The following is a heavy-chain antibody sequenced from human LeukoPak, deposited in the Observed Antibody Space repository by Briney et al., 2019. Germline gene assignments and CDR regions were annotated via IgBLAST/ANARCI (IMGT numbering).Heavy chain of an antibody. J-gene: IGHJ3*02. CDR2: IIPIFGTA. CDR1: GYTFTGYY. Sequence: SVTVSCKASGYTFTGYYMHWVRQAPGQGLEWMGGIIPIFGTANYAQKFQGRVTITTDESTSTAYMELSSLRSEDTAVYYCAREDSSGWYRDAFDIWGQGTMVTVSS. V-gene: IGHV1-69*05. CDR3: AREDSSGWYRDAFDI. D-gene: IGHD6-19*01.